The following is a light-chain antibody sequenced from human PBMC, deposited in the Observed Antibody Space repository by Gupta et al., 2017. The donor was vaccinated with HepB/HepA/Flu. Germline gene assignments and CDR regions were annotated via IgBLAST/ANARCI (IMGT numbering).Light chain of an antibody. V-gene: IGKV1-5*03. Sequence: DIQMTQSPSTLSAFVGDRVTITCRASQSIGSLLAWYQQKPGKAPKVLIYKASSLEGGVPSRFSGSGSGTEFTLTISSLQPDDFAIYYCQQDNSYPFTFGHGTKVDIK. CDR2: KAS. J-gene: IGKJ3*01. CDR3: QQDNSYPFT. CDR1: QSIGSL.